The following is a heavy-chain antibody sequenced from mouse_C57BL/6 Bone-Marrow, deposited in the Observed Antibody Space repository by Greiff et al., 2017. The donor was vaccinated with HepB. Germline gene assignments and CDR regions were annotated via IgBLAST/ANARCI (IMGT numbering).Heavy chain of an antibody. CDR3: ARSTGTWAY. Sequence: EVQGVESGGGLVQPGGSLSLSCAASGFTFTDYYMSWVRQPPGKALEWLGFIRNKANGYTTEYSASVKGRFTISRDNYQSNLYLQMNALRAKDSATYYCARSTGTWAYWGQGTLVTVSA. V-gene: IGHV7-3*01. CDR1: GFTFTDYY. CDR2: IRNKANGYTT. D-gene: IGHD4-1*02. J-gene: IGHJ3*01.